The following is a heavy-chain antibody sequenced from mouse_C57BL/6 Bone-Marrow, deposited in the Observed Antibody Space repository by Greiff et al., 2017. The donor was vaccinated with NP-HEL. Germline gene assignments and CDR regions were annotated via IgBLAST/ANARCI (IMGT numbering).Heavy chain of an antibody. CDR3: TRRSLGVYAMDY. D-gene: IGHD3-3*01. CDR1: GYTFTSYW. V-gene: IGHV1-5*01. CDR2: IYPGNSDT. Sequence: VQLQQSGTVLARPGASVKMSCKTSGYTFTSYWMHWVKQRPGQGLEWIGAIYPGNSDTSYNQKFKGKAKLTAVTSASTAYMELSSLTNEDSAVYYCTRRSLGVYAMDYWGQGTSVTVSS. J-gene: IGHJ4*01.